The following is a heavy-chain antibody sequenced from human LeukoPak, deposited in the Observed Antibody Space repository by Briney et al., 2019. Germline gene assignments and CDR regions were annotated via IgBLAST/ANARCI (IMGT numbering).Heavy chain of an antibody. D-gene: IGHD2-21*02. CDR1: GFTFSSYW. J-gene: IGHJ1*01. Sequence: GGSPRLSCAASGFTFSSYWMHWVRQAPGKGLVWVSRIKSDGSTRYADSVKGRFTISRDNAKNTVSLQMNRLRAEDTGVYYCARAPSEIGGYYPEYFRHWGQGTLVTVSP. CDR3: ARAPSEIGGYYPEYFRH. CDR2: IKSDGST. V-gene: IGHV3-74*01.